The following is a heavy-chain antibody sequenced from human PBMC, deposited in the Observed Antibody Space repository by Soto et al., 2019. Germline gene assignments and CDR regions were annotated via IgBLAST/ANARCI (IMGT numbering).Heavy chain of an antibody. D-gene: IGHD6-19*01. Sequence: QPGGSLRLSCAASGFTFSSYGMHWVRQAPGKGLEWVAVISYDGSNKYYADSVKGRFTTSRDNSKNTLYLQMNSLRAEDTAVYYCAKDLAGAVDYWGQGTLVTVSS. CDR3: AKDLAGAVDY. J-gene: IGHJ4*02. V-gene: IGHV3-30*18. CDR2: ISYDGSNK. CDR1: GFTFSSYG.